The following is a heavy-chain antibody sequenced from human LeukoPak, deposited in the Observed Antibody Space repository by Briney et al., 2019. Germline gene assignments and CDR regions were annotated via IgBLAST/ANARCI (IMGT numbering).Heavy chain of an antibody. CDR2: INQDGSQK. J-gene: IGHJ4*02. CDR3: ARWRSKQSEFDL. CDR1: GFTFSSHW. Sequence: GGSLRLSCAGSGFTFSSHWIGWVRQAPGKGLEWVAHINQDGSQKYYVDSVEGRFAISRDNAKNSLYLQMNSLRAEDTAIYYCARWRSKQSEFDLWGQGTLATISS. V-gene: IGHV3-7*01. D-gene: IGHD3-3*01.